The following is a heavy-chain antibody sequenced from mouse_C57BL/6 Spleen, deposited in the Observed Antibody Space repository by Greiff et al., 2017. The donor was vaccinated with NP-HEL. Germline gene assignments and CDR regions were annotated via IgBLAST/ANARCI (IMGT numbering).Heavy chain of an antibody. Sequence: EVKLVESGGDLVKPGGSLKLSCAASGFTFSSYGMSWVRQTPDKRLEWVATISSGGSYTYYPDSVKGRFTISRDNAKNTLYLQMSSLKSEDTAMYYCARRSSLYYFDYWGQGTTLTVSS. CDR2: ISSGGSYT. CDR3: ARRSSLYYFDY. CDR1: GFTFSSYG. D-gene: IGHD6-1*01. V-gene: IGHV5-6*02. J-gene: IGHJ2*01.